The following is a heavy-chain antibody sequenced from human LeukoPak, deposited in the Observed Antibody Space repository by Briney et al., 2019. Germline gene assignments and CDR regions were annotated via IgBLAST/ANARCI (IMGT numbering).Heavy chain of an antibody. J-gene: IGHJ3*02. D-gene: IGHD1-14*01. CDR2: IYTSGST. Sequence: SETLSLTCTVSGGSISSGSYYWSWIRQPAGKGLEWIGRIYTSGSTNYNPSLKSRVTMSVDTSKNHFSLKLSSVTAADTAVYYCARRDKLRYGDAFDMWGQGTMVTVSS. CDR1: GGSISSGSYY. CDR3: ARRDKLRYGDAFDM. V-gene: IGHV4-61*02.